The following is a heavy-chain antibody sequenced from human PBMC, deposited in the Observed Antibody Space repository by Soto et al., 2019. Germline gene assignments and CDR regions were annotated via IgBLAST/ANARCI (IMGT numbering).Heavy chain of an antibody. V-gene: IGHV1-2*02. CDR2: INPNSGGT. D-gene: IGHD6-19*01. CDR3: ARDQSPSSGWPCMDV. J-gene: IGHJ6*02. Sequence: QVQLVQSGAEVKKPGASVKVSCKASGYTFTDYYMHWVRQAPGQGLEWMGWINPNSGGTNYAQKFQGRVTMTRDTSISTAYMELNRLRSDDTAVYYCARDQSPSSGWPCMDVWGQGTTVTVSS. CDR1: GYTFTDYY.